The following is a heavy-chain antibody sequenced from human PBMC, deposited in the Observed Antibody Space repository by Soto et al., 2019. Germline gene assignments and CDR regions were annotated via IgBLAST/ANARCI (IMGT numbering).Heavy chain of an antibody. Sequence: ASLKVSCKASGYTFTSYAMHWVRQAPGQRLEWMGWINAGNGNTKYSQKFKGRVTITRDTSASTAYLELSSLRSEDTALYYCARDYYESSGLNSFDPWGEGTLVTVS. CDR1: GYTFTSYA. V-gene: IGHV1-3*01. CDR2: INAGNGNT. CDR3: ARDYYESSGLNSFDP. J-gene: IGHJ5*02. D-gene: IGHD3-22*01.